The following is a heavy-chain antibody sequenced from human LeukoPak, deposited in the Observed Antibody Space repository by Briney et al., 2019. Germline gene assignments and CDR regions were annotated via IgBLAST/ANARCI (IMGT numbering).Heavy chain of an antibody. CDR1: RRALTGYH. CDR3: VKVSSDGWSYRWYFDY. J-gene: IGHJ4*02. V-gene: IGHV1-2*02. D-gene: IGHD1-26*01. Sequence: ASVKLSCKAPRRALTGYHKCCLQQAPGQGLEWMGWLNPNSSSTNYAQKFQGRVTMTRDTSTSTAYQELTVLTADDTVVYYCVKVSSDGWSYRWYFDYWGQGTLVTVSS. CDR2: LNPNSSST.